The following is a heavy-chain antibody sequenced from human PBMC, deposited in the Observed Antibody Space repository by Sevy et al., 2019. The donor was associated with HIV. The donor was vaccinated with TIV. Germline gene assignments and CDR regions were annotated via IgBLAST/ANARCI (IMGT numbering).Heavy chain of an antibody. V-gene: IGHV1-3*01. CDR1: GYLFISFV. Sequence: ASVKVSCKASGYLFISFVMHWVCQAPGQGLEWVGWINVGNGNTKYSQKFQDRVTITRDASTSTTYMELTSLTSEDTAIYYCTREAKQQLSQYFFDFWGQGTLVTVSS. J-gene: IGHJ4*02. D-gene: IGHD6-13*01. CDR3: TREAKQQLSQYFFDF. CDR2: INVGNGNT.